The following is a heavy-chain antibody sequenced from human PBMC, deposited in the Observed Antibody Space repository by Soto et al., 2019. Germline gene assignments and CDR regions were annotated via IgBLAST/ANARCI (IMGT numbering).Heavy chain of an antibody. D-gene: IGHD3-22*01. CDR1: GGTFSSYA. J-gene: IGHJ4*02. CDR2: MIPIFGTA. Sequence: SVKVSCKASGGTFSSYAISWVRQAPGRGLEWMGGMIPIFGTANYAQKFQGRVTINADESTSRAYMELSSLRSEDTAVYYCARSLLREVPPDYWGQETRVTVS. V-gene: IGHV1-69*13. CDR3: ARSLLREVPPDY.